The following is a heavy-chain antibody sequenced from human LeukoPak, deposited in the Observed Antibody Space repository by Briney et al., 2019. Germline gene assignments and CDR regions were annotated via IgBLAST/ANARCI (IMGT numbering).Heavy chain of an antibody. CDR1: GFTFSTYS. Sequence: PGGSLRLSCAASGFTFSTYSMSWVRQAPGKGLEWVSYISGSSDAIYYADSVKGRFTISRDNSRNTLDLQMNSLRAEDTAVYYCARDAQDYGMDVWGQGTTVTVSS. CDR3: ARDAQDYGMDV. CDR2: ISGSSDAI. V-gene: IGHV3-48*01. J-gene: IGHJ6*02.